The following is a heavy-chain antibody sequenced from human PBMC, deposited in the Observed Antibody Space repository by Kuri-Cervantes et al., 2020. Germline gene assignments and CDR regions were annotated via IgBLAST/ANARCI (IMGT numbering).Heavy chain of an antibody. V-gene: IGHV3-23*01. CDR2: ISGTGAFT. D-gene: IGHD6-19*01. CDR1: GFAFSHYA. CDR3: VRVSPLSSGWGGYFDY. Sequence: GGSLRLSCAASGFAFSHYAMSWVRQAPGKGLEWVSDISGTGAFTYYTDSVKGRFTISRDNSNDTVYLQMNSLRVEDTAVYYCVRVSPLSSGWGGYFDYWGQGTQVTVSS. J-gene: IGHJ4*02.